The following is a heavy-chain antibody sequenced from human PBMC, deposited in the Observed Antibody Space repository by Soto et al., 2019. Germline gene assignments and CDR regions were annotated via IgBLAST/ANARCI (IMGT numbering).Heavy chain of an antibody. V-gene: IGHV2-5*01. J-gene: IGHJ3*02. Sequence: QITLKESGPTLVKPTQTLTLTCTFSGFSLNTRAVGVGWIRQPPGEALEWLALINWNDDERYSPSLKDRLTITKDASKNHVVLTMTNIDPVDTATYYGAHRHDLGGFDIWGQGTTVTVSS. D-gene: IGHD2-15*01. CDR2: INWNDDE. CDR1: GFSLNTRAVG. CDR3: AHRHDLGGFDI.